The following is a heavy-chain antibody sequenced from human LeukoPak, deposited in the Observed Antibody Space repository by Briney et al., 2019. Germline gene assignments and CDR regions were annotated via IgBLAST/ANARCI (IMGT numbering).Heavy chain of an antibody. V-gene: IGHV1-2*02. J-gene: IGHJ6*02. CDR1: GYTFTGYY. D-gene: IGHD1-26*01. CDR3: ARDYFLSGSYYNYCYYYGMDV. CDR2: INPNSGGT. Sequence: ASVKVSCKASGYTFTGYYMHWVRQAPGQGLEWMGWINPNSGGTNYAQKFQGRVTMTRDTSISTAYMELSRLRSDDTAVYYCARDYFLSGSYYNYCYYYGMDVWGQGTTVTVSS.